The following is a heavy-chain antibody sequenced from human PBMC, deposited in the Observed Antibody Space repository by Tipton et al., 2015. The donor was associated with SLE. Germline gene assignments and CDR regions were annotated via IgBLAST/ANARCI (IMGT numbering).Heavy chain of an antibody. CDR2: IYPGDSDT. CDR3: ARTRGANSHWFDP. D-gene: IGHD4/OR15-4a*01. CDR1: GYSFTNYW. J-gene: IGHJ5*02. Sequence: QLVQSGAEVKKPGESLKISCKGSGYSFTNYWIGWVRQMPGKGLEWMGIIYPGDSDTRYSPSFQGQVTISADKSINTAYLHWSSLKASDTAIYYCARTRGANSHWFDPWGQGTLVTVSS. V-gene: IGHV5-51*03.